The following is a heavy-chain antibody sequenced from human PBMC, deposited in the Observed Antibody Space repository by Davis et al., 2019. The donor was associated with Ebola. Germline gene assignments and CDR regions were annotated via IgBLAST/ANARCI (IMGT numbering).Heavy chain of an antibody. CDR3: ASFRAAAGSTDY. Sequence: GGSLRLSCAASGFTFSDYYMSWIRQAPGKGLEWVAFIREDESDEHYVDSVKGRFTISRDNSKNTLYLQMNSLRAEDTAVYYCASFRAAAGSTDYWGQGTLVTVSS. V-gene: IGHV3-30*02. CDR1: GFTFSDYY. CDR2: IREDESDE. D-gene: IGHD6-13*01. J-gene: IGHJ4*02.